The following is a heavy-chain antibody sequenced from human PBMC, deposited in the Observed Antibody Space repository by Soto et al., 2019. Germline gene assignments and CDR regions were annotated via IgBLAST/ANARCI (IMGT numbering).Heavy chain of an antibody. J-gene: IGHJ5*02. CDR3: ARDEWRERRFDP. CDR2: IYYSGST. D-gene: IGHD1-26*01. Sequence: SETLSLTCTVSGGSISSGGYYWSWIRQHPGKGLEWIGYIYYSGSTYYNPSLKSRVTISVDTSKNQFSLKLSSVTAADTAVYYCARDEWRERRFDPWGQGTLVTVSS. CDR1: GGSISSGGYY. V-gene: IGHV4-31*03.